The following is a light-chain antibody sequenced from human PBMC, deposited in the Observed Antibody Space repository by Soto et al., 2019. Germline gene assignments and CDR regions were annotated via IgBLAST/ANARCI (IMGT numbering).Light chain of an antibody. V-gene: IGKV1-39*01. CDR1: QSITTY. J-gene: IGKJ1*01. CDR3: QQTYTTPPT. CDR2: AAS. Sequence: DIQMTQSPSSLSASVGDRVTITCRASQSITTYLNWYQQKPGKAPNLLIYAASSLQSGVPSRFSGSASGTDCTLTITSLQPEDFATYYCQQTYTTPPTFG.